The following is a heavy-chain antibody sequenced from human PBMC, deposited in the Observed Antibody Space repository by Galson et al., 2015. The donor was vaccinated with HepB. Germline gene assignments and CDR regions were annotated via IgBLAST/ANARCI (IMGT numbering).Heavy chain of an antibody. CDR3: ARSHDSSGSYYYGMDV. V-gene: IGHV4-59*01. D-gene: IGHD3-22*01. Sequence: SETLSLTCTVSGGFIRSYYWSWIRQPPGKGLEWIGYIYYSGSTNYNPSLKSRVTISVDTSKNQFSLKLSSVTAADTAVYYCARSHDSSGSYYYGMDVWSQGTTVTVSS. CDR2: IYYSGST. J-gene: IGHJ6*02. CDR1: GGFIRSYY.